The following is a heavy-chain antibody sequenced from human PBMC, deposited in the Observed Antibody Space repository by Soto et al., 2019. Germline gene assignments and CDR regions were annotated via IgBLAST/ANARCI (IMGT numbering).Heavy chain of an antibody. D-gene: IGHD3-3*01. CDR2: ISCDADRT. CDR1: GFTFTTYA. Sequence: GGSLRLSCLASGFTFTTYAMQWVRQAPGKGLEWVAAISCDADRTDYAHSVRGRFTISRDNAKKTVHLQMDSLRVEDTAVYFCAKDTVGGYSFWSGYYSDGLDVWGQGTLVTVSS. J-gene: IGHJ3*01. CDR3: AKDTVGGYSFWSGYYSDGLDV. V-gene: IGHV3-30*04.